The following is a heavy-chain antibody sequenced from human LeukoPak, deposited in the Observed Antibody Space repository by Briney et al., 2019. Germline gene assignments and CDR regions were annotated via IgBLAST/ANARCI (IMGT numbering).Heavy chain of an antibody. D-gene: IGHD2-2*02. V-gene: IGHV4-59*08. CDR3: ARIPGGALNWFDP. Sequence: SETLSLTCTVPGGSISSYYWSWIRQPPGKGLEWIGYIYYSGSTNYNPSLKSRVTISVDTSKNQFSLKLTSVTAADRAVYYCARIPGGALNWFDPWGQGTLVTVSS. J-gene: IGHJ5*02. CDR1: GGSISSYY. CDR2: IYYSGST.